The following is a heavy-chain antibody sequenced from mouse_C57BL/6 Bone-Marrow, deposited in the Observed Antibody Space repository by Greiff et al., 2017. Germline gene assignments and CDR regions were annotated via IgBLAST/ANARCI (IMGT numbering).Heavy chain of an antibody. J-gene: IGHJ3*01. CDR3: AKLGPHPWFAY. D-gene: IGHD4-1*01. CDR2: IDPSDSYT. CDR1: GYTFTSYW. Sequence: QVQLKQPGAELVMPGASVKLSCKASGYTFTSYWMHWVKQRPGQGLEWIGEIDPSDSYTNYNQKFKGKSTLTVDQSSSTAYMQLSSLTSEDSAVYYCAKLGPHPWFAYWGQGTLVTVSA. V-gene: IGHV1-69*01.